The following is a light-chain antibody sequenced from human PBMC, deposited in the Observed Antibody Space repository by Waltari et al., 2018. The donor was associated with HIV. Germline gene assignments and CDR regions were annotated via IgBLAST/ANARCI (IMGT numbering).Light chain of an antibody. CDR1: NIENKN. CDR3: QVWDRRGV. Sequence: SYVLTQPPSVSVAPGQTARITCVGNNIENKNVHWYHQKPGQAPVLVVYDDSDRPSGIPDRFSGSNSGNTATLTISRVEVADEADYYCQVWDRRGVFGGGTKLTVL. V-gene: IGLV3-21*02. J-gene: IGLJ2*01. CDR2: DDS.